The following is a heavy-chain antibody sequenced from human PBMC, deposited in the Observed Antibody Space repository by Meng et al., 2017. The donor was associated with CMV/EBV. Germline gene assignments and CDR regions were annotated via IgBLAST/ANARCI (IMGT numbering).Heavy chain of an antibody. D-gene: IGHD2-21*02. CDR2: ISGYNGQT. J-gene: IGHJ4*02. Sequence: QVWLVQLGDEVKKPGASVKVSCKASGYTFSSYGISWVRQAPGQGLEWMGWISGYNGQTKYAQKFQGRVTMTTDTPTSTAYMELRSLRSDDTAVYYCARAPIFSGGDCSHWGQGTLVTVSS. V-gene: IGHV1-18*01. CDR3: ARAPIFSGGDCSH. CDR1: GYTFSSYG.